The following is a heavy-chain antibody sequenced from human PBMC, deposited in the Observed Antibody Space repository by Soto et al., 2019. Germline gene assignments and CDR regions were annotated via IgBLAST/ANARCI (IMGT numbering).Heavy chain of an antibody. J-gene: IGHJ4*02. V-gene: IGHV4-30-2*01. D-gene: IGHD2-8*02. CDR2: INNSGST. Sequence: PSETLSLTCAVSGGSISSGDYSWNWIRQPPGKGLEWIGEINNSGSTNYNPSLKSRVTISVDTSKNQFSLKLTSVTAADTAVYYCARDKITGLFDYWGQGTLVTVSS. CDR3: ARDKITGLFDY. CDR1: GGSISSGDYS.